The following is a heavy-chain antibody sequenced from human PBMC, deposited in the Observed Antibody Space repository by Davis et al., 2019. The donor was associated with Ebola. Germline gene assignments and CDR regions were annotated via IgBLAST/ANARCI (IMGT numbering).Heavy chain of an antibody. CDR1: GYTFTRSY. V-gene: IGHV1-46*01. J-gene: IGHJ6*02. D-gene: IGHD1-7*01. CDR2: INPSGGST. Sequence: ASVKASCKASGYTFTRSYMPWVRPAPGQGLEWMGIINPSGGSTSYAQKFQGRVTMTRDTSTSTVYMELSSLRSEDTAVYYRARERITGTTRGKGMDVWGQGTTVTVSS. CDR3: ARERITGTTRGKGMDV.